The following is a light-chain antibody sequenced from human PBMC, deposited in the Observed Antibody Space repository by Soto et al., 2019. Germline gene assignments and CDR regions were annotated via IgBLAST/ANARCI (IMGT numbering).Light chain of an antibody. Sequence: QSVLTQPASLSGSPGQSITISCTGTSSDVGGYNYVPWYQQHPGKAPKLMIYDVSNRPSGVSNRFSGSKSGNTASLTISGLQAEDEADYYCSSYTSSSTWVFGGGTQLTVL. V-gene: IGLV2-14*01. CDR2: DVS. CDR1: SSDVGGYNY. CDR3: SSYTSSSTWV. J-gene: IGLJ3*02.